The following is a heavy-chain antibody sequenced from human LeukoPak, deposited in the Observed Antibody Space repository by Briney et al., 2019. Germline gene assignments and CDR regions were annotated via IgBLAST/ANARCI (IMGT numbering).Heavy chain of an antibody. CDR3: ARDGVTIFGVGSDWFDP. Sequence: SETLSLTCTVSGGSISSYYWSWIRQPPGKGLEWIGYIYYSGSTNYNPSLKSRVTMSVDTSKNQFSLKLSSVTAADTAVYYCARDGVTIFGVGSDWFDPWGQGTLVTVSS. CDR1: GGSISSYY. D-gene: IGHD3-3*01. CDR2: IYYSGST. J-gene: IGHJ5*02. V-gene: IGHV4-59*12.